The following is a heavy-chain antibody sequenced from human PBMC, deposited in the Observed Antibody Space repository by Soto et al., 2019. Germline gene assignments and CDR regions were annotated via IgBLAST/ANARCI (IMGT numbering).Heavy chain of an antibody. Sequence: GGSLRLSCAASGFTFSSYSMNCVRQAPGKGLEWVSCISSSSSCIYYADSVKGRFTISRDNAKNSLYMQMNSLRAEGTAVYYCAIPVAGQWGNYYYGMDVWGQGTTVTVCS. D-gene: IGHD6-19*01. CDR2: ISSSSSCI. V-gene: IGHV3-21*01. CDR3: AIPVAGQWGNYYYGMDV. CDR1: GFTFSSYS. J-gene: IGHJ6*02.